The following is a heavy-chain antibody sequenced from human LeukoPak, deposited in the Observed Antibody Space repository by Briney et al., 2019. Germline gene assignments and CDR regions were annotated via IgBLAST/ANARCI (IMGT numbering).Heavy chain of an antibody. J-gene: IGHJ4*02. D-gene: IGHD6-6*01. CDR2: INPNSGGT. CDR1: GYTFTGYY. CDR3: ARGTDSSSSGDY. Sequence: ASVKVSCKASGYTFTGYYMHWVRQAPGQGLEWMGWINPNSGGTNYAQKFQGRVTMTRDTSISTAYMELSSLRSEDTAVYYCARGTDSSSSGDYWGQGTLVTVSS. V-gene: IGHV1-2*02.